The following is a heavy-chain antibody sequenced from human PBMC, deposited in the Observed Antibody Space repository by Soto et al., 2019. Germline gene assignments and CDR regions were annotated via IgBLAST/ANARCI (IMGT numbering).Heavy chain of an antibody. J-gene: IGHJ6*03. V-gene: IGHV3-7*01. CDR1: GFQFRSFW. Sequence: EVQLLESGGGLVQAGGSLRLSCAASGFQFRSFWMTWVRQAPGKGLEWVATIKYDGSEKNHVDSVRGRFTISRDNAKNSLYLQMDSLRVEDTAVYXXAXXXXXWNSYYYYMDVWGNGSTVTVSS. CDR3: AXXXXXWNSYYYYMDV. CDR2: IKYDGSEK.